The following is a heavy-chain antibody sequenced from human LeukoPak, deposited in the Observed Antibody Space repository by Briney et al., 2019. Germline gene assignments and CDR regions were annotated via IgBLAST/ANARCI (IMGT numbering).Heavy chain of an antibody. CDR3: ARGGGAVAGISY. V-gene: IGHV3-30*02. CDR1: GFTFSSYG. J-gene: IGHJ4*02. D-gene: IGHD6-19*01. CDR2: IRYDGSNK. Sequence: GGSLRLSCAASGFTFSSYGMHWVRQAPGKGLEWVAFIRYDGSNKYYADSVKGRFTISRDNSKNTLYLQMNSLRSEDAAVYYCARGGGAVAGISYWGQGTLVTVSS.